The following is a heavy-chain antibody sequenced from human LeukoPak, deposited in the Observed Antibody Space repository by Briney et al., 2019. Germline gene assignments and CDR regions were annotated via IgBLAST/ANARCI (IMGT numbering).Heavy chain of an antibody. D-gene: IGHD1-26*01. J-gene: IGHJ4*02. V-gene: IGHV4-34*01. Sequence: SETLSLTCAVYGGSFSGYYWSWIRQPPGKGLEWIGEINHSGSTNYNPSLKSRVTISVDTSKNQFSLKLSSVTAADTAVYYCARTYSGSYFDCWGQGTLVTVSS. CDR1: GGSFSGYY. CDR3: ARTYSGSYFDC. CDR2: INHSGST.